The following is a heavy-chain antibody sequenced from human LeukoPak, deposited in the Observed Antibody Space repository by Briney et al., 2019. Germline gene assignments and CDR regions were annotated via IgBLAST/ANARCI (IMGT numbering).Heavy chain of an antibody. J-gene: IGHJ4*02. D-gene: IGHD2/OR15-2a*01. CDR2: IYHSGKT. CDR3: ARGNNFRFDS. V-gene: IGHV4-34*01. CDR1: GGTFSGYY. Sequence: SETLSLTCGVSGGTFSGYYWAWIRQAPGQGLEWIGDIYHSGKTNYNPTLKNRLTISVDTSKNQFSLKLASVTAADAAIYYCARGNNFRFDSWGQETLVTVSS.